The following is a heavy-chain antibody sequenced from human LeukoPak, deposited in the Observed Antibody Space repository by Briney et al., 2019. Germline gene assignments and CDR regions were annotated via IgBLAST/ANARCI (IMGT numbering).Heavy chain of an antibody. V-gene: IGHV1-2*02. CDR1: GYTFTGYY. Sequence: ASVKVSCKASGYTFTGYYMHWVRQAPGQGLEWMGWINPNSGGTNYAQKFQGRVTVTRDTSISTAYMELSRLRSDDTAVYYCAREPTKLRIAAAGKKPFDYWGQGTLVTVSS. D-gene: IGHD6-13*01. CDR3: AREPTKLRIAAAGKKPFDY. CDR2: INPNSGGT. J-gene: IGHJ4*02.